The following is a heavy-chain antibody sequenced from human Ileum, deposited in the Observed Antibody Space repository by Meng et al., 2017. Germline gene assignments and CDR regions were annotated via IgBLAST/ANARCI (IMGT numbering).Heavy chain of an antibody. J-gene: IGHJ4*02. CDR1: GFTFSNYG. CDR3: ATDSGGSPFDY. Sequence: VSLVGVGEGVVQPGRSLRLSCAAVGFTFSNYGIHWVRQAPGKGLEWVAVIWHDGNTKDYVDSVKGRFTISRDNSKNTLYLQMNSLRTEDTAVYYCATDSGGSPFDYWGQGTLVTVPS. CDR2: IWHDGNTK. V-gene: IGHV3-33*01. D-gene: IGHD1-26*01.